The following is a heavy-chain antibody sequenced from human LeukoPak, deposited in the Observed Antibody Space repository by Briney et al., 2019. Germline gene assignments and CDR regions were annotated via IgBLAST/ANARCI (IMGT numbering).Heavy chain of an antibody. D-gene: IGHD3-9*01. CDR1: GGSISSFF. J-gene: IGHJ4*02. CDR2: VHSSGST. Sequence: SETLSLTCTVSGGSISSFFWSWIRQPPGKGLEWFGYVHSSGSTKYNPSLKGRLIISVDMSKNQFSLKLRSVSVADTAVYYCARLAPGNYDILTGDPKVVFDYWGQGALVTVSS. CDR3: ARLAPGNYDILTGDPKVVFDY. V-gene: IGHV4-59*01.